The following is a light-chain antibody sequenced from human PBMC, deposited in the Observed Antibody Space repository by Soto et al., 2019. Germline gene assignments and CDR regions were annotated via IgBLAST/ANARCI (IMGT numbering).Light chain of an antibody. Sequence: DIQMTQSPSTLSASVGDRVTITCRASQSISTWLAWYRQKPGKAPKLLIYKASSLESGVPSRFSGSGSGTEFTLTISSLQPDDFATYFCQQFHDYPITFGQGTRLEIK. CDR1: QSISTW. CDR2: KAS. J-gene: IGKJ5*01. V-gene: IGKV1-5*03. CDR3: QQFHDYPIT.